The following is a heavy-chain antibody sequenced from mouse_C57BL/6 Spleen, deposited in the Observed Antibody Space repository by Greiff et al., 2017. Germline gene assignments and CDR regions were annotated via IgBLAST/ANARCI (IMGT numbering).Heavy chain of an antibody. CDR1: GFTFSSYA. D-gene: IGHD4-1*01. V-gene: IGHV5-4*01. J-gene: IGHJ3*01. Sequence: EVQLVESGGGLVKPGGSLKLSCAASGFTFSSYAMSWVRQTPEKRLAWVATISDGGSYTYYPDNVKGRFTISRENAKNNLYLQMSHLKSEDTAMYYCARVLTGTSAWFAYWGQGTLVTVSA. CDR3: ARVLTGTSAWFAY. CDR2: ISDGGSYT.